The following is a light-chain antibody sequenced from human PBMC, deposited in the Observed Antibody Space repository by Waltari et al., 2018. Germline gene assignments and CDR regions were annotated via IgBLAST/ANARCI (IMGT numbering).Light chain of an antibody. CDR2: DVN. J-gene: IGLJ1*01. CDR3: SSYTTGSTRYV. V-gene: IGLV2-14*03. CDR1: SSDIGAYNF. Sequence: QSALTQPASVSGSPGQSITISCTGTSSDIGAYNFVSWYQKHPGKAPKVMIYDVNNRPSGVSSRFSGPKSGNTASLTISGLQAEDEAYYYCSSYTTGSTRYVFGSGTKVTVL.